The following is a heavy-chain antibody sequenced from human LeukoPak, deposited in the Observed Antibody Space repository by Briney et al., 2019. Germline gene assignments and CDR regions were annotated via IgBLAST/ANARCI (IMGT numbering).Heavy chain of an antibody. Sequence: GGSLRLSCAASGFTFSSYGMHWVRQAPGKGLEWVAFIRYDGSNKYYADSVKGRFTISRDNSKNTLYLQMNSLRAEDTAVYYCATSGYDPLYSSGWYDWTDDYWGQGTLVTVSS. CDR3: ATSGYDPLYSSGWYDWTDDY. V-gene: IGHV3-30*02. CDR2: IRYDGSNK. J-gene: IGHJ4*02. CDR1: GFTFSSYG. D-gene: IGHD6-19*01.